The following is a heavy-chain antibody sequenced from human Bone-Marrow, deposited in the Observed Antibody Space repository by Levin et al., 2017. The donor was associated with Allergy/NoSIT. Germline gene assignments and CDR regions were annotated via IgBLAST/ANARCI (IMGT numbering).Heavy chain of an antibody. CDR3: ARQPHGEWLRSPAYYFDY. CDR1: GGSISSYY. J-gene: IGHJ4*02. Sequence: SQTLSLTCTVSGGSISSYYWSWIRQPPGKGLEWIGYIYYSGSTNYNPSLKSRVTISVDTSKNQFSLKLSSVTAADTAVYYCARQPHGEWLRSPAYYFDYWGQGTLVTVSS. D-gene: IGHD5-12*01. CDR2: IYYSGST. V-gene: IGHV4-59*08.